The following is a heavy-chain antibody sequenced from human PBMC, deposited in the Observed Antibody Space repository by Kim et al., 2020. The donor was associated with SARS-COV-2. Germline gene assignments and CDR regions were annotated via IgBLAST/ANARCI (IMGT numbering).Heavy chain of an antibody. CDR2: FDPEDGET. CDR3: ATSPVVVVTPWFDP. Sequence: ASVKVSCKVSGYTLTELSMHWVRQAPGKGLDWMGGFDPEDGETIYAQKFQGRVTMTEDTSTDTAYMELSSLRSEDTAVYYCATSPVVVVTPWFDPWGQGTLVTVSS. J-gene: IGHJ5*02. CDR1: GYTLTELS. D-gene: IGHD3-22*01. V-gene: IGHV1-24*01.